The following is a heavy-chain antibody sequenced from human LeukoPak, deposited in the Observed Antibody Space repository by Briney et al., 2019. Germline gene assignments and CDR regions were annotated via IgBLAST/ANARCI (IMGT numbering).Heavy chain of an antibody. CDR1: GGSFSGYY. CDR3: ARGVVVREDYYYGMDV. Sequence: SETLSLTCAVYGGSFSGYYWSWIRQPPGKGLEWIGEINHSGSTNYNPSLKSRVTISVDTSKNQFSLKLSSVTAADTAVYYCARGVVVREDYYYGMDVWGQGTTVTVSS. J-gene: IGHJ6*02. CDR2: INHSGST. V-gene: IGHV4-34*01. D-gene: IGHD2-21*01.